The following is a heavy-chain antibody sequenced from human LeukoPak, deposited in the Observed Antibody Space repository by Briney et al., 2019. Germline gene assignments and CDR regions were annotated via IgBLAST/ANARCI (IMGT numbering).Heavy chain of an antibody. V-gene: IGHV3-53*01. CDR2: LYSDGST. J-gene: IGHJ6*03. D-gene: IGHD2-15*01. CDR3: ARDSWWELKYYMDV. Sequence: GGSLRLSCAASGFTVSRNYMSWVRQAPGKGLEWVSVLYSDGSTYHADSVKGRFTISRDNSKNTLYLQMNSLRAEDTAVYYCARDSWWELKYYMDVWGKGTTVTISS. CDR1: GFTVSRNY.